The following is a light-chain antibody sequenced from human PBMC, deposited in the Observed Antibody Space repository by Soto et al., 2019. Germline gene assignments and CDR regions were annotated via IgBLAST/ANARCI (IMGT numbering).Light chain of an antibody. CDR1: QTVSTF. CDR3: QQRSGWPT. Sequence: EIVFTQSPYTLSLSPGERATLSCRASQTVSTFLAWYQQKPGQAPRLIVYDASKRAPGIPARFIGSGSGTDFTLTVSSLEPEDFALYYCQQRSGWPTFGQGTKVDIK. CDR2: DAS. V-gene: IGKV3-11*01. J-gene: IGKJ1*01.